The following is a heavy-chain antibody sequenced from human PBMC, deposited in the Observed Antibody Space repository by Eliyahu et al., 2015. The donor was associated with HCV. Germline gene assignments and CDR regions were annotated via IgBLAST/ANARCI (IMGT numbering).Heavy chain of an antibody. V-gene: IGHV3-30*18. CDR3: AKERASGHSGYDWTPYYYYYGMDV. CDR1: GFXFSLYG. D-gene: IGHD5-12*01. CDR2: ISYDGNNK. J-gene: IGHJ6*02. Sequence: QVQLVESGGGLVQPGRSLRLSCAAXGFXFSLYGMHWGRQAPGKGLEWLAVISYDGNNKYVADSVKGRLTISRDNSKNTVSLQMDSLRAEDTAVYYCAKERASGHSGYDWTPYYYYYGMDVWGQGTTVTVSS.